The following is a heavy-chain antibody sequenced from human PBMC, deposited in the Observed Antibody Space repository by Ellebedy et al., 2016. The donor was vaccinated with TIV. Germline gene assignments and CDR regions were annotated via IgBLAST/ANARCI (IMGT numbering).Heavy chain of an antibody. D-gene: IGHD6-13*01. CDR3: ASCIAAAPLEVWYFDL. V-gene: IGHV3-53*01. Sequence: GGSLRLSCAASKFTVSYNYMNWVRQAPGKGPEWVSGIYTDDSTDYADSVKGRFTISRDNAKNSLYLQMNSLRAEDTAVYYCASCIAAAPLEVWYFDLWGRGTLVTVSS. CDR1: KFTVSYNY. J-gene: IGHJ2*01. CDR2: IYTDDST.